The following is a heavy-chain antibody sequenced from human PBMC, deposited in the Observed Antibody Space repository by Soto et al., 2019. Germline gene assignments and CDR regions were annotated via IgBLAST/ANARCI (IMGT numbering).Heavy chain of an antibody. CDR3: ARENNWNYVGAFDY. V-gene: IGHV4-59*01. D-gene: IGHD1-7*01. CDR2: IYYSGST. CDR1: GGSINSYY. Sequence: SETLSLTCTVSGGSINSYYWSWIRQPPGKGLEWIGYIYYSGSTNYNPSLKSRVTISVDTSKNQFSLKLSSVTAADTAVYYCARENNWNYVGAFDYWGQGTLVTVSS. J-gene: IGHJ4*02.